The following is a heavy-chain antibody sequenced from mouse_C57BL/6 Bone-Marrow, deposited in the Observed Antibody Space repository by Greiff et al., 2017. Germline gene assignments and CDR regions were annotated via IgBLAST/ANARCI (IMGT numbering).Heavy chain of an antibody. Sequence: VKLQESGPGLVAPSQSLSITCTVSGFSLTSYAISWVRQPPGKGLEWLGVIWTGGGTNYNSALKSRLSISKDNSKSQVFLKMNSLQTDDTARYYCARRRGITTVVATDYFDVWGTGTTVTVFS. D-gene: IGHD1-1*01. V-gene: IGHV2-9-1*01. J-gene: IGHJ1*03. CDR1: GFSLTSYA. CDR2: IWTGGGT. CDR3: ARRRGITTVVATDYFDV.